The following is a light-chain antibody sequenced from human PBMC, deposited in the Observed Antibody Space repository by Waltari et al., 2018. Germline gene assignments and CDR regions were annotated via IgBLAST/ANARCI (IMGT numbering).Light chain of an antibody. CDR3: LQRSSWPWT. CDR2: DAS. V-gene: IGKV3-11*01. J-gene: IGKJ1*01. Sequence: IVFTQSQAPLAWSRGESTTHPCRSSQSVSSYLAWYQQKVGQAPRLLIYDASNRATGIPARFSGSGSGTDFTFTISSLEPEDFAVYYCLQRSSWPWTFGQGTKVEIK. CDR1: QSVSSY.